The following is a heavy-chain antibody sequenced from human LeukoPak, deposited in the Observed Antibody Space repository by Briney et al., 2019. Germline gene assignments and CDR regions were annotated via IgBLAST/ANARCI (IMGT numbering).Heavy chain of an antibody. Sequence: GESLKISCKGSGYSFTSYWIGWVRQMPGKGPEWMGIIYPGDSDTRYSPSFQGQVTISADKSISTAYLQWSSLKASDTAMYYCARRAGSYGDYDNWFDPWGQGTLVTVSS. D-gene: IGHD4-17*01. J-gene: IGHJ5*02. CDR1: GYSFTSYW. CDR3: ARRAGSYGDYDNWFDP. V-gene: IGHV5-51*01. CDR2: IYPGDSDT.